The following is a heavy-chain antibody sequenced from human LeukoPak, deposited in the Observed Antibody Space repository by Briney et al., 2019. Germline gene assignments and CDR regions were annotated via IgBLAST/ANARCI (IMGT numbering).Heavy chain of an antibody. CDR3: ATDKGGAPFDS. D-gene: IGHD3-16*01. CDR1: GFNFGTHW. J-gene: IGHJ4*02. Sequence: PGGSLRLSCAASGFNFGTHWMTWVRQAPGKGLECVAIIKKDGSEKYHVDSVKGRFTISRDNARNSLYLQMNSLRAEDTAVYYCATDKGGAPFDSWGQGTLVTVSS. V-gene: IGHV3-7*01. CDR2: IKKDGSEK.